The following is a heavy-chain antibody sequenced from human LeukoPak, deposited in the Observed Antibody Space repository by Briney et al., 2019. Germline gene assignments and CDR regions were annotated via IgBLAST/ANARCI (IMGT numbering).Heavy chain of an antibody. CDR1: GGSISSYY. V-gene: IGHV4-59*01. J-gene: IGHJ6*03. CDR2: IYYSGST. CDR3: ARVRSGSYYNEDMVNYYYYMDV. D-gene: IGHD3-10*01. Sequence: PSETLSLTCTVSGGSISSYYWSWIRQPPGKGLEWIGYIYYSGSTNYNPSLKSRVTISVDTSKNQFSLKLSSVTAADTAVYYCARVRSGSYYNEDMVNYYYYMDVWGKGTTVTISS.